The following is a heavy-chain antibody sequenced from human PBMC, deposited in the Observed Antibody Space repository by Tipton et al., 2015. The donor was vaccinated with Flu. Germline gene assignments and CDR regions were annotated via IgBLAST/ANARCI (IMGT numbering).Heavy chain of an antibody. Sequence: SLRLSCAASGFSFRNYWMSWVRQAPGKGVEWVANIKPDGSEEYYVDSVKGRFTISRDNAKNSLYLQMSGLRVEDTAVYYCARDGVSRPLGYWGQGTLVTVSS. CDR3: ARDGVSRPLGY. V-gene: IGHV3-7*01. CDR2: IKPDGSEE. J-gene: IGHJ4*02. D-gene: IGHD3-16*01. CDR1: GFSFRNYW.